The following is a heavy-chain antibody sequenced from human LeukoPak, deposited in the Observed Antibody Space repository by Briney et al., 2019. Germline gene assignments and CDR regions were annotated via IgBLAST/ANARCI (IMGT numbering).Heavy chain of an antibody. CDR1: GGSISSYY. V-gene: IGHV4-59*01. J-gene: IGHJ4*02. Sequence: PSETLSLTCSVSGGSISSYYWSWIRQPPGKGLEWIGYIYYSGSTNYNPSLKSRVTISVDTSKNQFSLKLSSVTAADTAVYYCARDGHSSLYYYTDWGQGTLVTVSS. CDR3: ARDGHSSLYYYTD. D-gene: IGHD6-13*01. CDR2: IYYSGST.